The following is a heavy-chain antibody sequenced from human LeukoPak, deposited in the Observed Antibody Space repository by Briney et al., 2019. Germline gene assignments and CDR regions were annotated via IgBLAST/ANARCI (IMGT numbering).Heavy chain of an antibody. J-gene: IGHJ4*02. D-gene: IGHD2-15*01. CDR1: GFTVSSNY. CDR2: IRYDGSNK. V-gene: IGHV3-30*02. CDR3: AKDGVADSDY. Sequence: GGSLRLSCAASGFTVSSNYMSWVRQAPGKGLEWVAFIRYDGSNKYYADSVKGRFTISRDNSKNTLYLQMNSLRAEDTAVYYCAKDGVADSDYWGQGTLVTVSS.